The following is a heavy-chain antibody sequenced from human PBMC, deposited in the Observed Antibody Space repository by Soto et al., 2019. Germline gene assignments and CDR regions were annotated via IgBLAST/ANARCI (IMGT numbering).Heavy chain of an antibody. J-gene: IGHJ3*01. V-gene: IGHV4-31*03. Sequence: QVQLQQSGPGLVRPSQTLSLTCSVSGDSINNGGYYWSWIRQIPGKGLEWIGYIYYRGSTYFIPSLKSRLNISIDTTNHQFSLRLTSVTPADTAVYYCAKGKVYGSGHAFDVWGQGTMVTVSS. D-gene: IGHD3-10*01. CDR2: IYYRGST. CDR1: GDSINNGGYY. CDR3: AKGKVYGSGHAFDV.